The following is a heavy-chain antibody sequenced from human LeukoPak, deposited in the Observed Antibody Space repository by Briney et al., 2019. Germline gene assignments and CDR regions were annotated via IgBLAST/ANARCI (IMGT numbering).Heavy chain of an antibody. Sequence: SETLSLTCAVYGGSFSGYYWSWIRQPPGKGLEWIGEINHSGSTNYNPSLKCRVTISVDTSKNQFSLKLSSVTAADTAVYYCSFSVVVAASFDYWGQGTLVTVSS. J-gene: IGHJ4*02. CDR3: SFSVVVAASFDY. CDR1: GGSFSGYY. CDR2: INHSGST. V-gene: IGHV4-34*01. D-gene: IGHD2-15*01.